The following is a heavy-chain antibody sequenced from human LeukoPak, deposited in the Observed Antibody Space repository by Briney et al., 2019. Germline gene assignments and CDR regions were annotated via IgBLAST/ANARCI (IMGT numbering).Heavy chain of an antibody. D-gene: IGHD2-2*01. V-gene: IGHV4-39*01. CDR1: GGSISSSSYQ. J-gene: IGHJ4*02. Sequence: SETLSLTCTVSGGSISSSSYQWGWIRQPPGKGLEWIGTISYSGSTYYSPSLKSRFTVSVDTSKNQFSLKLSSVTAADTAVYYCARISIVVVPGYFDYWGQGTLVTVSS. CDR2: ISYSGST. CDR3: ARISIVVVPGYFDY.